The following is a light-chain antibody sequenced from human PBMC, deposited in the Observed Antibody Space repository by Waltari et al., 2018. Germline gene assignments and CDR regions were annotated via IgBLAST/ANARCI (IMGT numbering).Light chain of an antibody. CDR3: GSYTTRATHV. Sequence: QSALTQPASVSGSPGQSITISCTGTSSDVGGYNYVTWYQQHPGTTTKLIIFDVNRRPSGVSHRFSGSKYGTTASLTISGLQAEDEADYYCGSYTTRATHVFGIGTKVTVL. CDR1: SSDVGGYNY. CDR2: DVN. V-gene: IGLV2-14*03. J-gene: IGLJ1*01.